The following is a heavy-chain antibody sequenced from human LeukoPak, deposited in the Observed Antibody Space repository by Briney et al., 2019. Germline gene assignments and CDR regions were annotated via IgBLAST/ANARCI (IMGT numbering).Heavy chain of an antibody. CDR1: GFTFDDYA. V-gene: IGHV3-9*01. D-gene: IGHD6-19*01. J-gene: IGHJ4*02. CDR2: ISWNSGSI. CDR3: AKVLHSSGWQYYFDY. Sequence: GRSLRLSCAASGFTFDDYAMHWVRQAPGKGLEWVSGISWNSGSIGYADSVKGRFTISRDNAKNSLYLQMNSLRAEDTALYYCAKVLHSSGWQYYFDYWGQGTLVTVSS.